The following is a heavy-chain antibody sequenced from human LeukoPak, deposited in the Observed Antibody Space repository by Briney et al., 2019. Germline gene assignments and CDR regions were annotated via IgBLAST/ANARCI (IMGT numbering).Heavy chain of an antibody. CDR1: GFTFSDYY. V-gene: IGHV3-11*01. J-gene: IGHJ5*02. CDR2: ISSSGSTI. Sequence: GGSLRLSCAASGFTFSDYYMSWIRQAPGKGLEWVSYISSSGSTIYYADSVKGRFTISRDNAKNSLYLQMNCLRAEDTAVYYCARMTLAYCGGDCYSGWFDPWGQGTLVTVSS. D-gene: IGHD2-21*02. CDR3: ARMTLAYCGGDCYSGWFDP.